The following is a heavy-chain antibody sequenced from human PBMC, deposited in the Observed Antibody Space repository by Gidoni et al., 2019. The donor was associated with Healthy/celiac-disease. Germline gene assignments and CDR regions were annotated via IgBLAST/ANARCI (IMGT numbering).Heavy chain of an antibody. CDR1: GFTFSSYS. CDR3: ARGAAAGDTGYYYGMDV. D-gene: IGHD6-13*01. Sequence: EVQLVESGGGLVKPGGSLRLSCAASGFTFSSYSMNWVRQAPGKGLEWVSSISSSSSYIYYADSVKGRFTISRDNAKNSLYLQMNSLRAEDTAVYYCARGAAAGDTGYYYGMDVWGQGTTVTVSS. J-gene: IGHJ6*02. V-gene: IGHV3-21*01. CDR2: ISSSSSYI.